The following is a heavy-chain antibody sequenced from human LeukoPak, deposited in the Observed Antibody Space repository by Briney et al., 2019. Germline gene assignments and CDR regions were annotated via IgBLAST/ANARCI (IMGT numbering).Heavy chain of an antibody. Sequence: SETLSLTCGVSGGSISSYYWSWIRQPPGKGLEYIGYSYYSGSTDYNPSLKSRVTISVDTSNQFSLMLTSVTAADTAVYYCARRSIAARRAFDIWGQGTMVTVSS. CDR2: SYYSGST. CDR1: GGSISSYY. CDR3: ARRSIAARRAFDI. V-gene: IGHV4-59*08. D-gene: IGHD6-6*01. J-gene: IGHJ3*02.